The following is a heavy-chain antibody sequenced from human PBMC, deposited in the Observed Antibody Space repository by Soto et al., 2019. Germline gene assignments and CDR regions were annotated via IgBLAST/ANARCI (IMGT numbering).Heavy chain of an antibody. CDR3: AAMTSARDACDI. V-gene: IGHV3-49*05. Sequence: EVRLVESGGGLVKPGRSLRLSCSSSGFTLGDYPMSWFRQAPGRGLEWVGFFRLKSFGGEAEYAASVQGRFSISADDSKTIAYLQMNSLKSEDTALYYCAAMTSARDACDIWGQGTMVTVSS. J-gene: IGHJ3*02. CDR1: GFTLGDYP. D-gene: IGHD6-25*01. CDR2: FRLKSFGGEA.